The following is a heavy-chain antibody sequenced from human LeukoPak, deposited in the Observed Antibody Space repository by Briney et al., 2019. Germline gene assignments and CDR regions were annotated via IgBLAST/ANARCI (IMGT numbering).Heavy chain of an antibody. D-gene: IGHD2-21*01. CDR3: AKGVPRYEGGAWIDAFDI. Sequence: PRGSLRLSSAASGFTFTTYAMSWVRQAPGKGLEWVSSISGSGGSTYYADSVKGRFTISRDNSKNTLSLQMNNLRADDTALYYCAKGVPRYEGGAWIDAFDIWGQGTMVTVSS. CDR2: ISGSGGST. J-gene: IGHJ3*02. V-gene: IGHV3-23*01. CDR1: GFTFTTYA.